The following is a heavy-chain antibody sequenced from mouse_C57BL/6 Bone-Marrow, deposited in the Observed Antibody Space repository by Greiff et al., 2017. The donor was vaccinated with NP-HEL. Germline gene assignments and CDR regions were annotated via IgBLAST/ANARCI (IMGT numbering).Heavy chain of an antibody. V-gene: IGHV1-81*01. CDR3: ARQLRLTFAY. Sequence: QVQLQQSGAELVRPGASVKLSCKASGYTFTSYGISWVKQRTGQGLEWIGEIYPRSGNTYYNEKFKGKATLTADKSSSTAYMELRSLTSEDSAVYFCARQLRLTFAYWGQGTLVTVSA. D-gene: IGHD3-2*02. CDR1: GYTFTSYG. CDR2: IYPRSGNT. J-gene: IGHJ3*01.